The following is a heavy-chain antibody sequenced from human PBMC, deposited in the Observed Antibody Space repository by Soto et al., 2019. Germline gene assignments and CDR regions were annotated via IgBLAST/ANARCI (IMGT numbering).Heavy chain of an antibody. CDR3: ARVPGHKNSRGDF. J-gene: IGHJ4*02. CDR1: GYTFTHYF. D-gene: IGHD3-10*01. Sequence: QVRLVQSVPEVMRPGASVTVSCKASGYTFTHYFIYWVRRAPGQGLEWMGYINPKSGDTHYSQTFRGRVSMTVDTSTDTASVGLSSLKSDDTSVYFCARVPGHKNSRGDFWGPGTPITVSS. CDR2: INPKSGDT. V-gene: IGHV1-2*02.